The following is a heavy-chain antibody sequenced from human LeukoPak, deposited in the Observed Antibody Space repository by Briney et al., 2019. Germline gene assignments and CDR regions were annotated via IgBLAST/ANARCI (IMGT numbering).Heavy chain of an antibody. V-gene: IGHV5-10-1*01. CDR1: GYSFTSYW. Sequence: GESLRISCKGSGYSFTSYWINWVRQMPGKGLEWMGRIDPSDSYTDYSPSFQGHVTISADKSINTAYLQWSSLKASDTAMYYCARGRVAAAGTSAFDYWGQGTLVTVSS. J-gene: IGHJ4*02. CDR2: IDPSDSYT. CDR3: ARGRVAAAGTSAFDY. D-gene: IGHD6-13*01.